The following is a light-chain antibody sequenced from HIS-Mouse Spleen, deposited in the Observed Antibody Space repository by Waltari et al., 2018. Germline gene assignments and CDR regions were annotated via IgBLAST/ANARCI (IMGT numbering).Light chain of an antibody. J-gene: IGLJ1*01. V-gene: IGLV1-40*01. CDR2: GNS. CDR3: QSYDSSLSGYV. CDR1: RSHIGAGYD. Sequence: QSVLTQPPSVSVAPGQRVTISRTRRRSHIGAGYDVNLYPQLPGTAPKLLIYGNSNRPSGVPDRFSGSKSGTSASLAITGLQAEDEADYYCQSYDSSLSGYVFGTGTKVTVL.